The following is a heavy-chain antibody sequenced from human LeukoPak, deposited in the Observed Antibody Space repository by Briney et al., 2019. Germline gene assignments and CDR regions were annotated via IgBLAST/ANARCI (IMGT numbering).Heavy chain of an antibody. CDR2: IYTSGST. J-gene: IGHJ5*02. D-gene: IGHD5-24*01. Sequence: SETLSLTCTVSGGSIRSYYWSWIRQPPGKGLEWIGYIYTSGSTNYNPSLKSRVTISVDTSKNQFSLKLSSVTAADTAVYYCASHDGDGYNFNRFDPWGQGTLVTVSS. CDR1: GGSIRSYY. CDR3: ASHDGDGYNFNRFDP. V-gene: IGHV4-4*09.